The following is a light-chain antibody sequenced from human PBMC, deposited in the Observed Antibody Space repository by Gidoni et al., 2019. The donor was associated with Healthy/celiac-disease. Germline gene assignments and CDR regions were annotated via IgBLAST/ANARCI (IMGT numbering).Light chain of an antibody. J-gene: IGLJ3*02. Sequence: FMLTQPHSVSESPGQTVTISCTGSSGSSASNYVQWYQQRPGSAPTTVIYEDNQRPSGVPDRFSGSIDSSSNSAALTISGLKTEDEADYYCQSYDSSGWVFGGGTKLTVL. CDR3: QSYDSSGWV. V-gene: IGLV6-57*02. CDR1: SGSSASNY. CDR2: EDN.